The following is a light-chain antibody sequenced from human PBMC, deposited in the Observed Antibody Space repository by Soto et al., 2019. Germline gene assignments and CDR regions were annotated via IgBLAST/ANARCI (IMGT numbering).Light chain of an antibody. J-gene: IGKJ2*01. CDR2: KAS. CDR1: QSMGDW. Sequence: DIQMTQSPSTLSASVGDRVTLTCRASQSMGDWLAWYQQKPGKAPKFLIYKASNLESGVPSRFSGSGSGTAFTLTISNLQPDDFAPYYCQQYNTFPSTFGQGTKLEIK. V-gene: IGKV1-5*03. CDR3: QQYNTFPST.